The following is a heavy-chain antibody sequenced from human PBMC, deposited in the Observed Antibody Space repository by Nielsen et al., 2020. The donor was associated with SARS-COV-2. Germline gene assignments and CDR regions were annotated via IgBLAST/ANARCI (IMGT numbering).Heavy chain of an antibody. CDR3: ARRGIAVAAIYYYYGMDV. D-gene: IGHD6-19*01. CDR2: ISSSSSYT. Sequence: GGSLRLSCAASGFTFSDYYMSWIRQAPGKGLEWVSYISSSSSYTNYADSVKGRFTISRDNAKNSLYLQMNSLRSEDTAVYYCARRGIAVAAIYYYYGMDVWGQGTTVTVSS. V-gene: IGHV3-11*03. CDR1: GFTFSDYY. J-gene: IGHJ6*02.